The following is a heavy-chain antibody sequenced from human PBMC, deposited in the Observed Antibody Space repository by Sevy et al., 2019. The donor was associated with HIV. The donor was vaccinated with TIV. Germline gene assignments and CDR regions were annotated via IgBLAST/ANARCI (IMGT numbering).Heavy chain of an antibody. CDR1: GFTFSSYS. V-gene: IGHV3-48*01. CDR3: ARVRTYYDFWSGQGDAFDL. CDR2: ISSSSSTI. D-gene: IGHD3-3*01. J-gene: IGHJ3*01. Sequence: EGSLRLSCAASGFTFSSYSMNWVRQAPGKGLEWVSYISSSSSTIYYADSVKGRFTISRDNAKNSLYLQMNSLRAEDTAAYYCARVRTYYDFWSGQGDAFDLWGQGTMVTVSS.